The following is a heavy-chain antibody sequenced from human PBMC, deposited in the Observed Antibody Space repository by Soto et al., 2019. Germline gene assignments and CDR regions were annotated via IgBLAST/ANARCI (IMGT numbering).Heavy chain of an antibody. Sequence: QEQLVESGGGVVQPGRSLRLSCAASGFTFSSYAMHWVRQAPGKGLEWVAVISYDGSDKYHADSVKGRFTISRDNSKNTLNLQMNSLRADDTAVYYCAKALGELSPESYDYWSQGTLITVSS. J-gene: IGHJ4*02. D-gene: IGHD3-16*02. CDR1: GFTFSSYA. CDR2: ISYDGSDK. V-gene: IGHV3-30*18. CDR3: AKALGELSPESYDY.